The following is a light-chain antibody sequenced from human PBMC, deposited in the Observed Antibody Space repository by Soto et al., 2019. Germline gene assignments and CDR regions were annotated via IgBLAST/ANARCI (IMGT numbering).Light chain of an antibody. J-gene: IGLJ2*01. CDR2: EGS. Sequence: QSALTQPASVSGSPGQSITISCTGTSSDVGSYNLVSWYQQHPGKAPKLMIYEGSKRPSGFSNRFSGSKSGNTASLTISGLQAEDEADYYCCSYAGSSTVVFGGGTKLTV. V-gene: IGLV2-23*01. CDR1: SSDVGSYNL. CDR3: CSYAGSSTVV.